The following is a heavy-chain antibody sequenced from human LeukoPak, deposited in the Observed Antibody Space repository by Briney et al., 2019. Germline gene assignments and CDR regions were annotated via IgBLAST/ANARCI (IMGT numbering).Heavy chain of an antibody. CDR3: ARSSYYDSSGYPGY. V-gene: IGHV1-18*01. Sequence: ASVKVSCKTSGYSENFYGITWVRQVAGQGLEWMGWISAQHGQTEYAPNSQDRVTMTTDTYTNTAYMELRSLRSDDTAVYYCARSSYYDSSGYPGYWGQGTLVTVSS. CDR1: GYSENFYG. CDR2: ISAQHGQT. J-gene: IGHJ4*02. D-gene: IGHD3-22*01.